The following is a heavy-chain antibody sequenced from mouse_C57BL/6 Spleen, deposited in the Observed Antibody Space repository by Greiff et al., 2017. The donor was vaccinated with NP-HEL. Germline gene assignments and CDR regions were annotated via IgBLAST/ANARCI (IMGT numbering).Heavy chain of an antibody. CDR2: IDPSDSYT. J-gene: IGHJ4*01. D-gene: IGHD1-1*01. CDR3: ARRSRAITTVVATDYAMDY. CDR1: GYTFTSYW. V-gene: IGHV1-50*01. Sequence: QVQLQQPGAELVKPGASVKLSCKASGYTFTSYWMQWVKQRPGQGLEWIGEIDPSDSYTNYNQKFKGKATLTVDTSSSTAYMQLSSLTSEDSAVYYCARRSRAITTVVATDYAMDYWGQGTSVTVSS.